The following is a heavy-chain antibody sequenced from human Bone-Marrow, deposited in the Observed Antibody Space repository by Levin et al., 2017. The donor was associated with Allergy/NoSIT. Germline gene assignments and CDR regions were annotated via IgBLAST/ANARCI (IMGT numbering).Heavy chain of an antibody. CDR2: ISAYNGNT. D-gene: IGHD4-17*01. Sequence: ASVKVSCKASGYTFTSYGISWVRQAPGQGLEWMGWISAYNGNTNYAQKLQGRVTMTTDTSTSTAYMELRSLRSDDTAVYYCARKITVTTRDWFDPWGQGTLVTVSS. CDR1: GYTFTSYG. J-gene: IGHJ5*02. V-gene: IGHV1-18*01. CDR3: ARKITVTTRDWFDP.